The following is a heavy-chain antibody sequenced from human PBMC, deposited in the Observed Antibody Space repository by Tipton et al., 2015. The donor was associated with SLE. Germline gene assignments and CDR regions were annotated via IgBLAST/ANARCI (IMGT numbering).Heavy chain of an antibody. CDR1: GASISNYY. Sequence: LSLICTVSGASISNYYWGWIRQPPGKGLEWIGYINHSGTTNYNPSLKSRVTISIDTSKNQFSLKLSSVTAADTAVYYCARELWGSLDYWGQGTLLTISS. V-gene: IGHV4-59*01. J-gene: IGHJ4*02. CDR3: ARELWGSLDY. D-gene: IGHD7-27*01. CDR2: INHSGTT.